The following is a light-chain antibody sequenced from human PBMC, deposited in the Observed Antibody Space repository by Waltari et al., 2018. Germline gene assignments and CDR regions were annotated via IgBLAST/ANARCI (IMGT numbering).Light chain of an antibody. J-gene: IGLJ2*01. V-gene: IGLV2-11*01. CDR1: STVVVGYNY. Sequence: SALPHPRSAPGSHVQPVTTSCPGTSTVVVGYNYGAWYQQHPGKAPKLMIYDVSKRPSGVPDRFSGSKSGNTASLTISGLQAEDEADYYCCSYAGSYTFDVVFGGGTKLTVL. CDR2: DVS. CDR3: CSYAGSYTFDVV.